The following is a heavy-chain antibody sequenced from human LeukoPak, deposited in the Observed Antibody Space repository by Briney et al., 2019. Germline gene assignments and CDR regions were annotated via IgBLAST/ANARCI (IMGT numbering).Heavy chain of an antibody. CDR2: IHNSGRT. Sequence: SETLSLTCTVSGGSISTYYWCWIRQSPGKGLEWIGYIHNSGRTNYNPSLKSRVTGFVDTSKSQVSLRLSSVTAADTAVYYCARHGTISSESYFDYWGQGALVTVSS. CDR3: ARHGTISSESYFDY. V-gene: IGHV4-59*08. D-gene: IGHD1-14*01. J-gene: IGHJ4*02. CDR1: GGSISTYY.